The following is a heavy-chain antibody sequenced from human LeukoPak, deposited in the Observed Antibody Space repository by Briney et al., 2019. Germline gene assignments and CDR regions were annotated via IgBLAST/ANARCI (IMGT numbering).Heavy chain of an antibody. Sequence: ASVKVSCKVSGYTLTELSMHLVRQAPGKGLEWMGGFDPEDGETIYAQKFQGRVTMTEDTSTDTAYMELSSLRSEDTAVYYCATDSHDSSGYYPLDYWGQGTLVTVSS. CDR2: FDPEDGET. CDR3: ATDSHDSSGYYPLDY. D-gene: IGHD3-22*01. J-gene: IGHJ4*02. V-gene: IGHV1-24*01. CDR1: GYTLTELS.